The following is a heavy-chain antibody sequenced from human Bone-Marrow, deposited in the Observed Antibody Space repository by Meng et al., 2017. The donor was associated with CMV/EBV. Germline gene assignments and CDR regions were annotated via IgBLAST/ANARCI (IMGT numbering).Heavy chain of an antibody. J-gene: IGHJ5*02. CDR2: IKQDGSEK. CDR3: ARQKLVVLWFGETHTANWFDP. CDR1: GFIFRSYW. Sequence: GGSLRLSCAASGFIFRSYWMTWVRQAPGKGLEWVANIKQDGSEKYFVDSVKGRFTISRDNAKNSVYLQMNSLRVEDTAVYYCARQKLVVLWFGETHTANWFDPWGQGTLVTVSS. V-gene: IGHV3-7*01. D-gene: IGHD3-10*01.